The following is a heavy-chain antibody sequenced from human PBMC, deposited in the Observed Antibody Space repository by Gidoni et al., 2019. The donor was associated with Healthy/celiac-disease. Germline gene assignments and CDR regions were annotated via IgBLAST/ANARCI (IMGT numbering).Heavy chain of an antibody. CDR2: IWYDGSNK. CDR3: ARDRVVAAPYFDY. J-gene: IGHJ4*02. CDR1: GFTFSSDG. Sequence: QVQLVESGGGVVHPGRSLRLYWPALGFTFSSDGSHWVRQAPGKGLGWVAVIWYDGSNKYYADSVKGRFTISRDNSKNTLYLQMNSLRAEDTAVYYCARDRVVAAPYFDYWGQGTLVTVSS. V-gene: IGHV3-33*01. D-gene: IGHD2-15*01.